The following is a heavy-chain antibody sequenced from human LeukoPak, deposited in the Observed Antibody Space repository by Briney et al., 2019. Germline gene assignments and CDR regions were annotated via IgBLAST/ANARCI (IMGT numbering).Heavy chain of an antibody. Sequence: VASVKVSCKASGYTFTSYGISWVRQAPGQGLEWMGWISAYNGNTNYAQKLQGRVTMTTDTSTSTAYMELSSLRSEDTAAYYCARESGGISPNFDYWGQGTLVTVSS. J-gene: IGHJ4*02. D-gene: IGHD3-16*01. CDR3: ARESGGISPNFDY. CDR2: ISAYNGNT. V-gene: IGHV1-18*01. CDR1: GYTFTSYG.